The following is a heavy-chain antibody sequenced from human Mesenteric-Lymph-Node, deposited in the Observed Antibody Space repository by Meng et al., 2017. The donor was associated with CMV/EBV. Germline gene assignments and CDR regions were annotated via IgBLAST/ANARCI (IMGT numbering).Heavy chain of an antibody. J-gene: IGHJ4*02. CDR1: GFTFSTYW. Sequence: GESLKISCAASGFTFSTYWMHWVRQAPGKGLEWVANINQDGSEKYYVDSVKGRFTISRDNAKNSLYLQMKSLRDEDTAVYYCARDQSTIFGVVKPEDYWGQGTLVTVSS. V-gene: IGHV3-7*01. CDR2: INQDGSEK. CDR3: ARDQSTIFGVVKPEDY. D-gene: IGHD3-3*01.